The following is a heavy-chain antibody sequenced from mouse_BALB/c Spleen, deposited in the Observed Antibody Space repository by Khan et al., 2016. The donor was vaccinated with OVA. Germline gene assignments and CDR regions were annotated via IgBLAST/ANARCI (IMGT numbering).Heavy chain of an antibody. CDR3: VRDYWDVFAY. CDR2: IDPANGNT. CDR1: GFNIKDTY. J-gene: IGHJ3*01. V-gene: IGHV14-3*02. D-gene: IGHD4-1*01. Sequence: EVQLLESGAELVKPGASVKLSCTASGFNIKDTYIHWVKQRPEQGLEWIGRIDPANGNTKYDPKFQGKATITADTSSNTAYLQLSSLTSEDTAVYYCVRDYWDVFAYWGQGTLVTVSA.